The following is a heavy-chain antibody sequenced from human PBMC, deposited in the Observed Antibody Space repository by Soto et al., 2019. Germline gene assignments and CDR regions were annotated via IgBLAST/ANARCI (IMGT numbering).Heavy chain of an antibody. V-gene: IGHV3-53*04. J-gene: IGHJ6*03. CDR2: IYSGGST. CDR1: GFTVSSNY. D-gene: IGHD6-6*01. Sequence: GGSLRLSCAASGFTVSSNYMSWVRQAPGKGLEWVSVIYSGGSTYYADSVKGRFTISRHNSKNTLYLQMNSLRAEDTAVYYCARHPEAARFFRSYYMDVWGKGTTVTVSS. CDR3: ARHPEAARFFRSYYMDV.